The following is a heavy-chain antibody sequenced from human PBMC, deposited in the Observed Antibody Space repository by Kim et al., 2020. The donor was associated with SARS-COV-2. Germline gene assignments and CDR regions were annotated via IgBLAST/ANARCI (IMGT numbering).Heavy chain of an antibody. CDR2: IWFDGSNK. CDR1: GFTFSHYG. J-gene: IGHJ4*02. D-gene: IGHD6-19*01. V-gene: IGHV3-33*06. CDR3: AKRLSGWEMEY. Sequence: GGSLRLSCKTSGFTFSHYGMHWVRQAPGKGLEWVAVIWFDGSNKYYADSVKGRFTISRDNSKNTLYLQMNSLRAEDTAVYYCAKRLSGWEMEYWGQGTLV.